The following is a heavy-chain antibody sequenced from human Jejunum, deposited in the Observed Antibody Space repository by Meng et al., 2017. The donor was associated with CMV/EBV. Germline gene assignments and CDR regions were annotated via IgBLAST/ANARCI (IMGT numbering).Heavy chain of an antibody. D-gene: IGHD2-21*02. J-gene: IGHJ4*02. CDR1: GDSISSNTHY. Sequence: VPGDSISSNTHYWGWIRQPPGKGLEWIGSIYYSGSTYYNPSLKSRVTISLDTSNNQFSLDLSSVTAADTAVYYCARWRVVTLSFDYWGQGTLVTVS. V-gene: IGHV4-39*07. CDR2: IYYSGST. CDR3: ARWRVVTLSFDY.